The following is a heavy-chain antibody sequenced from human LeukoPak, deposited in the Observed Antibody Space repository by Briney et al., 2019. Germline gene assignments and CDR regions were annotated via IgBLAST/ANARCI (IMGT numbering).Heavy chain of an antibody. J-gene: IGHJ1*01. CDR2: IKQDGSEK. CDR3: TSWGDTTAEYFQR. CDR1: GFTFSSYW. V-gene: IGHV3-7*01. Sequence: GGSLRLSCAASGFTFSSYWMSWVRQAPGKGLDWVANIKQDGSEKYYVDSGKGRFTISRDNAKNSLYLQMNSLRVEDTAVYYCTSWGDTTAEYFQRWGQGTLVTVSS. D-gene: IGHD2-21*02.